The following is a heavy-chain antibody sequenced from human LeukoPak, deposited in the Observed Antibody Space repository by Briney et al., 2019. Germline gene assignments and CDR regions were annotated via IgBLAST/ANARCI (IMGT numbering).Heavy chain of an antibody. V-gene: IGHV3-74*01. CDR3: ARDQGRFLEWLSTYFDY. CDR2: INDDGSDT. Sequence: GGSLRLSCAASGFTFKLYWMHWVRQVPGKRPVWVSRINDDGSDTIYADSVRGRFTISRDDAKNTVYLQMNNLRAEDTAVYYCARDQGRFLEWLSTYFDYWGQGTLVTVSS. J-gene: IGHJ4*02. CDR1: GFTFKLYW. D-gene: IGHD3-3*01.